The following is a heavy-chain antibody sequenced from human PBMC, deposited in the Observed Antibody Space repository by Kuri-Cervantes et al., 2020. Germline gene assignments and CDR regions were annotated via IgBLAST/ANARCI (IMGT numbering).Heavy chain of an antibody. CDR3: ARSSGVIQYYGMDV. V-gene: IGHV1-46*01. Sequence: ASVKVSCKASGYTFTSYGISWVRQAPGQGLEWMRIINPSGGSTSYAQKFQGRVTMTRDTSTSTVYMELSSLRSEDAAVYYCARSSGVIQYYGMDVWGQGTTVTVSS. J-gene: IGHJ6*02. D-gene: IGHD3-10*01. CDR2: INPSGGST. CDR1: GYTFTSYG.